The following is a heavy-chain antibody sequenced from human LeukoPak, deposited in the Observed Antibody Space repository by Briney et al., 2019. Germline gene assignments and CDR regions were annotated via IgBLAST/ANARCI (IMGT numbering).Heavy chain of an antibody. CDR2: INHSGST. J-gene: IGHJ5*02. D-gene: IGHD3-10*01. CDR1: GGSFSGYY. V-gene: IGHV4-34*01. CDR3: ARGRLLWFGELRRGWFDP. Sequence: SETLSLTCAVYGGSFSGYYWSWIRQPPGKGLEWIGEINHSGSTNYNPSLKSRVTISVDTSNNQFSLKLSSVTAADTAVYYCARGRLLWFGELRRGWFDPWGQGTLVTVSS.